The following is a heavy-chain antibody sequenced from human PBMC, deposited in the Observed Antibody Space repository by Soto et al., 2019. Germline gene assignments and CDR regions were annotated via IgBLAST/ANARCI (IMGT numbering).Heavy chain of an antibody. CDR2: ISYDGSKK. CDR1: GFTFSSYG. CDR3: AKHHGTTVTTDFDY. V-gene: IGHV3-30*18. J-gene: IGHJ4*01. Sequence: QVQLVESGGGVVQPGRSLRLSCAASGFTFSSYGMHWVRQAPGKGLEWVAVISYDGSKKYYADSVKARFTISRDNSKSTLYLQMNSLRAEDTAVYYCAKHHGTTVTTDFDYWGHGTLVPVSS. D-gene: IGHD4-17*01.